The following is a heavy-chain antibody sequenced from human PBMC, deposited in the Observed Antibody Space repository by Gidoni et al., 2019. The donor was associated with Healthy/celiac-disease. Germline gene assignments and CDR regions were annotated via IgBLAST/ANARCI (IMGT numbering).Heavy chain of an antibody. D-gene: IGHD3-3*01. Sequence: EVQLLESGGGLVQPGGSLRLSCAASGFTFSSYAMSWVRQAPGKGLEWVSAISGSGGSTYYADSVKGRFTISRDNSKNTLYLQMNSLRAEDTAVYYCAKEDFWTGYYPEPYYYYYMDVWGKGTTVTVSS. CDR3: AKEDFWTGYYPEPYYYYYMDV. J-gene: IGHJ6*03. CDR2: ISGSGGST. V-gene: IGHV3-23*01. CDR1: GFTFSSYA.